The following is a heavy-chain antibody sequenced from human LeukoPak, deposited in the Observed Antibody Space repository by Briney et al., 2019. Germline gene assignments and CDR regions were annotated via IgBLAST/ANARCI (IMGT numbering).Heavy chain of an antibody. CDR2: ISSSGGRT. CDR1: GFTFSDFA. J-gene: IGHJ4*02. V-gene: IGHV3-23*01. Sequence: QTGGSLRLSCAASGFTFSDFAMSWVRQAPGKGLECVSVISSSGGRTFSADSVKARFTISRDNYKNTLSLQMNSLTADDTAVYYCAKGHSDYGRGFDLWGQGTLVTV. D-gene: IGHD4-17*01. CDR3: AKGHSDYGRGFDL.